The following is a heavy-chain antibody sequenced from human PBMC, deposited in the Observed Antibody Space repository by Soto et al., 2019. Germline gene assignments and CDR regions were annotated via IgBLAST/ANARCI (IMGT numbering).Heavy chain of an antibody. CDR3: ARGPSTVATWLDY. V-gene: IGHV3-64*02. J-gene: IGHJ4*02. Sequence: ESGEGLVQPGGSLRLSCAASGFSFSNYAMHWVRQAPGKGLEYVSAISGNGASTYYADSVKGRFTIFRDNSKNTLYLQMGSLSAEDRAVYYCARGPSTVATWLDYWGQGTLVTVSS. CDR1: GFSFSNYA. D-gene: IGHD4-17*01. CDR2: ISGNGAST.